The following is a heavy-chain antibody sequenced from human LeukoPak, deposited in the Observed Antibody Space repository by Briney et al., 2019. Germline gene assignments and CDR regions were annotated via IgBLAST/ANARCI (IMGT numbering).Heavy chain of an antibody. CDR1: GFTFDDYA. V-gene: IGHV3-49*04. CDR3: ARQEWYFDY. D-gene: IGHD2-8*01. CDR2: IRSKTYGRTT. Sequence: GGSLRLSCTASGFTFDDYAITWVRQAPGKGLERVGFIRSKTYGRTTDYAASVRGRFTISRDDSKSIAYLQMNSLKTEDTAVYYCARQEWYFDYWGQGTLVTVSS. J-gene: IGHJ4*02.